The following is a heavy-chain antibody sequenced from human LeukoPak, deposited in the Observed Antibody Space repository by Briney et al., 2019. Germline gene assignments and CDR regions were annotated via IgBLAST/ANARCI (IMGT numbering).Heavy chain of an antibody. D-gene: IGHD2-8*01. CDR2: ISSSGSTI. Sequence: GGSLRLSCAASGFTFSSYEMNWVRQAPGKGLEWVSYISSSGSTIYYADSVKGRFTISRDNARSSLYLQMNSLGAEDTAVYYCTRVGQSYSTSGQALDHWGQGTLVTVSS. CDR1: GFTFSSYE. CDR3: TRVGQSYSTSGQALDH. J-gene: IGHJ4*02. V-gene: IGHV3-48*03.